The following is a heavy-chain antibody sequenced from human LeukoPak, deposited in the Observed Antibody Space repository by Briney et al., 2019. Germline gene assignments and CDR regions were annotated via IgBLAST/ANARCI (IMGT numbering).Heavy chain of an antibody. D-gene: IGHD4-23*01. Sequence: SVKVSCKTSGGTFSTYAITWVRQTPGQGLEWMGGIIPMFGTVNYAQKFQGRVTITADKSTSTAYMELSSLRSEDTAVYYCARAAPGNSGDYWGQGTLVTVSS. CDR3: ARAAPGNSGDY. CDR2: IIPMFGTV. CDR1: GGTFSTYA. J-gene: IGHJ4*02. V-gene: IGHV1-69*06.